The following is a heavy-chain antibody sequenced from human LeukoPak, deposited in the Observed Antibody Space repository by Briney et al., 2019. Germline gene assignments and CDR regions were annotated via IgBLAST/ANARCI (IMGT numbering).Heavy chain of an antibody. D-gene: IGHD2-2*01. J-gene: IGHJ5*02. CDR3: AREYCSSTSCYNWFDP. V-gene: IGHV1-69*13. CDR1: GGTFSSYA. CDR2: IIPIFGTA. Sequence: SVKVSCKASGGTFSSYAISWVRQAPGQGLEWMGGIIPIFGTANYAQKFQGRVTITADESTSTAYMELSSLRSEDTAVYYCAREYCSSTSCYNWFDPWGQGTLVTVSS.